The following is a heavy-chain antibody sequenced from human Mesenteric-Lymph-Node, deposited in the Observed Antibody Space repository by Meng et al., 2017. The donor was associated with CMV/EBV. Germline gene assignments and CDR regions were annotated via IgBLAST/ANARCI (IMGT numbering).Heavy chain of an antibody. J-gene: IGHJ4*02. CDR3: AKGGARPLDY. CDR1: GFTFSGYS. CDR2: INSDGSST. Sequence: GESLKISCAASGFTFSGYSMNWVRQAPGKGLVWVSRINSDGSSTSYADSVKGRFTISRDSAKNTLYLQMNSLRAEDTAVYYCAKGGARPLDYWGQGTLVTVSS. D-gene: IGHD6-6*01. V-gene: IGHV3-74*01.